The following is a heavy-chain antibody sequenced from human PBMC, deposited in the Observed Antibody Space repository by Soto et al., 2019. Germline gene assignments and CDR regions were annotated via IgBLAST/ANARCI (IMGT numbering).Heavy chain of an antibody. Sequence: PVGTLRLSCAASGFTFSNAWMSWDRQAQGKGLEWVGRIKSKTDGGTTDYAAPVKGRFTISRDDSKNTLYLQMNSLKTEDTAVYYSTPAYSFGIFEYWGQRTVVTVSS. CDR2: IKSKTDGGTT. V-gene: IGHV3-15*01. CDR1: GFTFSNAW. J-gene: IGHJ4*02. CDR3: TPAYSFGIFEY. D-gene: IGHD5-18*01.